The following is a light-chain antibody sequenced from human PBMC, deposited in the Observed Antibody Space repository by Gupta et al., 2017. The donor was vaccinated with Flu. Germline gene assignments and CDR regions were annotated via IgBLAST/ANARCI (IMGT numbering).Light chain of an antibody. CDR1: QSVTTY. CDR3: QQSYDTPPT. V-gene: IGKV1-39*01. CDR2: VAS. Sequence: GDSVTITCRASQSVTTYLNWYQQKPGKAPKLLIFVASILQSGVPSRFSASGSRTEFTLTITNLQPEDFATYYCQQSYDTPPTVGGGTRVDIK. J-gene: IGKJ4*01.